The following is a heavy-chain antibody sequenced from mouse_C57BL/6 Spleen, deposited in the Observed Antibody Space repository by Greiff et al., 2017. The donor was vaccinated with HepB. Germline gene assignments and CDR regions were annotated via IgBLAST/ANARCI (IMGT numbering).Heavy chain of an antibody. V-gene: IGHV2-5*01. J-gene: IGHJ1*03. Sequence: QVQLKQSGPGLVQPSQSLSITCTVSGFSLTSYGVHWVRQSPGKGLEWLGVIWRGGSTDYNAAFMSRLSITKDNSKSQVFFKMNSLQADDTAIYYWAKNGGYGSSSSYWYFDVWGTGTTVTVSS. CDR1: GFSLTSYG. D-gene: IGHD1-1*01. CDR2: IWRGGST. CDR3: AKNGGYGSSSSYWYFDV.